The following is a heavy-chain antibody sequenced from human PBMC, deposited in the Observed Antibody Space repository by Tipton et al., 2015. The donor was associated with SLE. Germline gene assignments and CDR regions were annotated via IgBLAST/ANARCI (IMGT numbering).Heavy chain of an antibody. J-gene: IGHJ2*01. D-gene: IGHD4-17*01. CDR1: GGSISSYY. V-gene: IGHV4-4*07. CDR2: VYTSGSN. Sequence: TLSLTCTVYGGSISSYYRSWIRQPAGEGLEGIGRVYTSGSNNYDHPLKSRVTMSVNTSKNQFSLKLSSVTAADTAVYYCARDPDGDTHFVPWGRGTLVTGSS. CDR3: ARDPDGDTHFVP.